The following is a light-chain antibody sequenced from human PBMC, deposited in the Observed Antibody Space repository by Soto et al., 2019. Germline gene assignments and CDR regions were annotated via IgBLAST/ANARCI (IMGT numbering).Light chain of an antibody. V-gene: IGLV1-44*01. CDR3: AAWDDNMSGGHYI. J-gene: IGLJ1*01. CDR1: SSNIGVNT. Sequence: QSVLTQTPSASGTPGQRVTISCSGSSSNIGVNTVNWYQHVPGTAPTLVIYSNNQRPSGVPDRFSGSRSGTSASLAISVLQSEDEADYYCAAWDDNMSGGHYIFGTGTKVTVL. CDR2: SNN.